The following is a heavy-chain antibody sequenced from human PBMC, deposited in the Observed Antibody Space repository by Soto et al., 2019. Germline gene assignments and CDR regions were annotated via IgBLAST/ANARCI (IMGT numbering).Heavy chain of an antibody. D-gene: IGHD4-4*01. J-gene: IGHJ4*02. CDR2: ISAYNGNT. V-gene: IGHV1-18*01. CDR3: ARDRRLQFFAY. Sequence: ASVKVSCKASGGTFSSYTISWVRQAPGQGLEWMGWISAYNGNTNYAQKLQGRVTMTTDTSTSTAYMELRSLRSDDTAVYYCARDRRLQFFAYWGQGTLVPVSS. CDR1: GGTFSSYT.